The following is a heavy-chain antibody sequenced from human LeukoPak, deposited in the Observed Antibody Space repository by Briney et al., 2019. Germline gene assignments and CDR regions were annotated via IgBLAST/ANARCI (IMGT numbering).Heavy chain of an antibody. D-gene: IGHD2-2*01. CDR1: GFTFNNYV. J-gene: IGHJ4*02. Sequence: GGSLRLSCAVSGFTFNNYVMSWVRQAPGKGLEWVSAITDGGEETYYADSVKGRFTISRDSSKNTLYLQMNSLRAEDTAVYYCAKGTSSSCYGGLGYWGQGTLVTVSS. V-gene: IGHV3-23*01. CDR3: AKGTSSSCYGGLGY. CDR2: ITDGGEET.